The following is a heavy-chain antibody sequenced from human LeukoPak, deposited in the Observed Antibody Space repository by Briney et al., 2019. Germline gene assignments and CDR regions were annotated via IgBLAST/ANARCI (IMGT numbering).Heavy chain of an antibody. CDR2: LSPRGGRT. CDR3: AKASATAVAGFDY. CDR1: GFIFNISA. V-gene: IGHV3-23*01. J-gene: IGHJ4*02. Sequence: GESLRLSCAASGFIFNISAMNWVRQAPGKALEWVSTLSPRGGRTFYSDSVRGRFTISRDNSKNTLYLQMNSLRAEDTAVYYCAKASATAVAGFDYWGQGALVTVSA. D-gene: IGHD6-19*01.